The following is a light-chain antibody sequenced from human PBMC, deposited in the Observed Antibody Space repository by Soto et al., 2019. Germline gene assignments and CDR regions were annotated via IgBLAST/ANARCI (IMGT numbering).Light chain of an antibody. Sequence: SYELTQPPSVSVAPGQTATIPCGGNNIGSKSVHWYQLRPGQAPVLVVYDDNDRPSGIPERFSGSNSGNTATLTISRVEAGDEADYYCQVWDSSSDHYVFGTGTKGTVL. CDR1: NIGSKS. J-gene: IGLJ1*01. CDR3: QVWDSSSDHYV. CDR2: DDN. V-gene: IGLV3-21*02.